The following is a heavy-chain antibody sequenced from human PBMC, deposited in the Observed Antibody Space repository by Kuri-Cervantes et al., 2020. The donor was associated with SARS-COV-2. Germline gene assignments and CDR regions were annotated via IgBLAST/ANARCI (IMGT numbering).Heavy chain of an antibody. J-gene: IGHJ4*02. Sequence: LSLSCAASGFTFSSYWMSWVRQAPGKGLEWVANIKQDGSEKYYVDSVKGRFTISRDNAKNSLYLQMNSLRAEDTAVYYCARDLYGVLYYFDYWGQGTLVTVSS. CDR3: ARDLYGVLYYFDY. D-gene: IGHD4-17*01. CDR1: GFTFSSYW. V-gene: IGHV3-7*01. CDR2: IKQDGSEK.